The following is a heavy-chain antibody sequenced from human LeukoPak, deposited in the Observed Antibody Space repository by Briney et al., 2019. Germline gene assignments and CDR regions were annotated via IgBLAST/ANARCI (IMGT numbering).Heavy chain of an antibody. CDR1: GDSIRNSNYY. CDR2: FTYGGGT. CDR3: ARRSSNPVGAIDY. V-gene: IGHV4-39*01. J-gene: IGHJ4*02. Sequence: PSETLSLTCIVSGDSIRNSNYYWGWIRQPPGKGLEWIGSFTYGGGTYYNPSLKSRVTISVDTSTNQFSLKVTSVTAADTAVYYCARRSSNPVGAIDYWGQGTLVIVSS. D-gene: IGHD1-26*01.